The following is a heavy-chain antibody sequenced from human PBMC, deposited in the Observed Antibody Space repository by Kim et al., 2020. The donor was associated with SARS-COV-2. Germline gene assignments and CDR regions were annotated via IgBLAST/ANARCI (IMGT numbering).Heavy chain of an antibody. V-gene: IGHV7-4-1*02. Sequence: ASVKVSCKASGYTFTSYAMNWVRQAPGQALEWMGWINTNTVNPTYAQGFTGRFVFSLDTSVSTAYLQISSLKAEDTAVYYCARRRIRSSGWNDRRLNWFDPWGQGTLVTVSS. CDR3: ARRRIRSSGWNDRRLNWFDP. D-gene: IGHD6-19*01. CDR2: INTNTVNP. CDR1: GYTFTSYA. J-gene: IGHJ5*02.